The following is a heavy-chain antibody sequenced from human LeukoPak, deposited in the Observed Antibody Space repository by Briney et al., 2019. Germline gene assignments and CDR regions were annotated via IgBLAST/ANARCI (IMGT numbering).Heavy chain of an antibody. D-gene: IGHD5-18*01. Sequence: WGSLRLSCAASGFTFSSYWMSWVRQAPGKGLEWVANIKQDGSEKYYVDSVKGRFTISRDNAKNSLYLQMNSLRAEDTAVYYCARDLSRIHLWSNTYFDYWGQGTLVTVSS. J-gene: IGHJ4*02. CDR2: IKQDGSEK. CDR3: ARDLSRIHLWSNTYFDY. V-gene: IGHV3-7*01. CDR1: GFTFSSYW.